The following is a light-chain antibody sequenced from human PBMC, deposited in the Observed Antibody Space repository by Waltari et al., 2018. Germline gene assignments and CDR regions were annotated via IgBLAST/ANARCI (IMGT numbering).Light chain of an antibody. CDR3: QQYDDLPYS. Sequence: DIQMTQSPSYRSPTGGYKVNITWHAIQGISSLLAWYQQKPGKAPRPLIYGASSLQCGVPSRFIGSGSGTDYTLTINSLQPEDFATYYCQQYDDLPYSFGQGTKVEIK. V-gene: IGKV1D-16*01. CDR2: GAS. J-gene: IGKJ2*03. CDR1: QGISSL.